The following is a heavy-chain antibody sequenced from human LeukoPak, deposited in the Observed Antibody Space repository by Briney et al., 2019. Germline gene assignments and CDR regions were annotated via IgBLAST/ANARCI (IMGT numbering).Heavy chain of an antibody. Sequence: GGSLRLSCAASGFSFRRYAMHWVRQAPGKGLEWVAVIWSDGSNKFYADSVKGRFTISRDNSQNTLYLEMNSLRVEDTAVYYCARVRSGSLDYWGQGTLVTVSS. V-gene: IGHV3-33*01. J-gene: IGHJ4*02. D-gene: IGHD1-26*01. CDR2: IWSDGSNK. CDR1: GFSFRRYA. CDR3: ARVRSGSLDY.